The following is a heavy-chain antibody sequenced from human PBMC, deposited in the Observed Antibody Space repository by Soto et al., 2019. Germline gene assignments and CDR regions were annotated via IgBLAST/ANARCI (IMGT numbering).Heavy chain of an antibody. CDR1: WISISSYY. J-gene: IGHJ4*02. D-gene: IGHD3-10*01. CDR3: GREDYYGSGSYYSGN. Sequence: PPETLCLTRTGSWISISSYYWSWIPQPPGKGLEWIGYIYYSGITNYNPSLKRRVTISVKTYKNQFFLKLSSGTAADTAVYYCGREDYYGSGSYYSGNWGQGTLVTVSS. CDR2: IYYSGIT. V-gene: IGHV4-59*01.